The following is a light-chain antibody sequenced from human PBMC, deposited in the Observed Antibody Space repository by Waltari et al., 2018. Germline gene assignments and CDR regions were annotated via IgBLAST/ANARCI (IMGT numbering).Light chain of an antibody. CDR3: QHYVSLPAT. J-gene: IGKJ1*01. Sequence: EIVLTQSPGTLFLSPGEGATLSCRACQSVSRTLAWYQQKPGQSPRPLIYGASSRATGIPYRFSGSGSGTDFSLTISRLEPDDSAVYLCQHYVSLPATFGQGTKVEIK. V-gene: IGKV3-20*01. CDR1: QSVSRT. CDR2: GAS.